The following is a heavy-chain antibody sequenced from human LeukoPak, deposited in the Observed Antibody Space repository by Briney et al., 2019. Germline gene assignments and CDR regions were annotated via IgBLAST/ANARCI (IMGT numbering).Heavy chain of an antibody. CDR1: GGSFSGYY. CDR2: INHSGST. CDR3: ARADWLVVRYAFDI. J-gene: IGHJ3*02. D-gene: IGHD3-22*01. V-gene: IGHV4-34*01. Sequence: SETLSLTCAVYGGSFSGYYWSWIRQPPGKGLEWIGEINHSGSTNYNPSLKSRVTISVDTSKNQFSLKLSSVTAADTAVYYCARADWLVVRYAFDIWGQGTMVTVSS.